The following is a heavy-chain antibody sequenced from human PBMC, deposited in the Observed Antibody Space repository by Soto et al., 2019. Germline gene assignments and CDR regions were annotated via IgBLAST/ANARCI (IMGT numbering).Heavy chain of an antibody. CDR1: GFTFSSYA. V-gene: IGHV3-23*01. Sequence: PGGSLRLSCAASGFTFSSYAMSWVRQAPGKGLEWVSAISGSGGSTYYADSVKGRFTISRDNSKNTLYLQMNSLRAEDTAVYYCAKVSESGLIAVAVNYFDYWGQGTLVTVSS. CDR3: AKVSESGLIAVAVNYFDY. J-gene: IGHJ4*02. CDR2: ISGSGGST. D-gene: IGHD6-19*01.